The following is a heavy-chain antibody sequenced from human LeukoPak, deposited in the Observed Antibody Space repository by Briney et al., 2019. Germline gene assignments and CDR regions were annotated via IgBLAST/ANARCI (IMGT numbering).Heavy chain of an antibody. CDR1: GFTFNNYW. CDR2: INQDGNEK. D-gene: IGHD3-22*01. CDR3: ARDRALYDSRRGHYCTEDDY. Sequence: GGSLRLSCAASGFTFNNYWMSWVRQAPGMGLEWVANINQDGNEKYYVDSVKGRFSIFRDNAKTSLYLQMNSLRADDTAVYYCARDRALYDSRRGHYCTEDDYWGQGTLVTVSS. V-gene: IGHV3-7*01. J-gene: IGHJ4*02.